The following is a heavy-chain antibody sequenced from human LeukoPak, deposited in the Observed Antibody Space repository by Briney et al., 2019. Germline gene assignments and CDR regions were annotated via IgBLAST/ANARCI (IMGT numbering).Heavy chain of an antibody. Sequence: GESLKISCKGSGYSFTSYWIGRVRQMPGKGLEWMGIIYPGDSDTRYSPSFQGQVTISADKSISTAYLQWSSLKASDTAMYYCARATVQYCSSTSCSTHRYFDYWGQGTLVTVSS. CDR3: ARATVQYCSSTSCSTHRYFDY. CDR2: IYPGDSDT. J-gene: IGHJ4*02. CDR1: GYSFTSYW. D-gene: IGHD2-2*02. V-gene: IGHV5-51*01.